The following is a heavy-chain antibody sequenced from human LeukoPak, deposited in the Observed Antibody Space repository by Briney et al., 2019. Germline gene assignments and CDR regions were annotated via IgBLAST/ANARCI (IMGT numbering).Heavy chain of an antibody. D-gene: IGHD5/OR15-5a*01. CDR1: GFTFSNFG. CDR3: AKTSLSYYMDV. Sequence: GGSLRLSCAASGFTFSNFGMHWVRQAPGKGLEWVAFIRFDGTDKLYADSVKARFTISRDNSQNTVSLQVNNLRSEDTALYYCAKTSLSYYMDVWGKGTTVTVSS. J-gene: IGHJ6*03. V-gene: IGHV3-30*02. CDR2: IRFDGTDK.